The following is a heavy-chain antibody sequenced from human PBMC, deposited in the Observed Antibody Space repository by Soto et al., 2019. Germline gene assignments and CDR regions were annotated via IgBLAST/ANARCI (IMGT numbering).Heavy chain of an antibody. J-gene: IGHJ6*02. Sequence: PSETLSLTCAVSGDSISSYYWSWIRQPPGKGLEWIAYINYSGSTNYNPSLKSRVTISVDTSKNQFSLKLSSVTAADTAVYYCARDRIAAAGTGYYYYGMDVWGQGTTVTVSS. D-gene: IGHD6-13*01. V-gene: IGHV4-59*12. CDR2: INYSGST. CDR1: GDSISSYY. CDR3: ARDRIAAAGTGYYYYGMDV.